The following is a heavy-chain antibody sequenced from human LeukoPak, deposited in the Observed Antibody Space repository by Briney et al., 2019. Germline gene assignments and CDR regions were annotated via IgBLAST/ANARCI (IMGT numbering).Heavy chain of an antibody. J-gene: IGHJ4*02. CDR1: SGSLSSGDYY. CDR2: VYYSGRT. CDR3: ARAVYSNSYHFDY. V-gene: IGHV4-30-4*08. D-gene: IGHD6-6*01. Sequence: SETLSLTCTVSSGSLSSGDYYWSWIRQPPGKGLEWIGHVYYSGRTYYNPSLKSRLTVSVDTSKNQFSLKLSSVTAANTAVYYCARAVYSNSYHFDYWGQGTLLTVSS.